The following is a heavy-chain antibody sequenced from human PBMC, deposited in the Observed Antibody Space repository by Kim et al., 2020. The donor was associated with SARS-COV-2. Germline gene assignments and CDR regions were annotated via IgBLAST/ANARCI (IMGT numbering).Heavy chain of an antibody. D-gene: IGHD3-16*01. CDR1: GFTVSSNY. CDR2: IYSGGST. Sequence: GGSLRLSCAASGFTVSSNYMSWVRQAPGKGLEWVSVIYSGGSTYYADSVKGRFTISRDNSKNTLYLQMNSLRAEDTAVYYCASPTSSDAFDIWGQGTMVTVSS. CDR3: ASPTSSDAFDI. V-gene: IGHV3-53*01. J-gene: IGHJ3*02.